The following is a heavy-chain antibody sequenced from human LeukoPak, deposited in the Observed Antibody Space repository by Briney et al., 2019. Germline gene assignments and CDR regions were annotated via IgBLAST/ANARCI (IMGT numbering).Heavy chain of an antibody. D-gene: IGHD4-17*01. CDR3: ARDKYGDCGLESDY. Sequence: ASVKVSCKASGYTFTGYYMHWVRQAPGQGLEWMGWINPNSGGTNYAQKFQGRVTMTRDTSISTAYMELSRLRSDDTAVYYCARDKYGDCGLESDYWGQGTLVTVSS. CDR1: GYTFTGYY. V-gene: IGHV1-2*02. CDR2: INPNSGGT. J-gene: IGHJ4*02.